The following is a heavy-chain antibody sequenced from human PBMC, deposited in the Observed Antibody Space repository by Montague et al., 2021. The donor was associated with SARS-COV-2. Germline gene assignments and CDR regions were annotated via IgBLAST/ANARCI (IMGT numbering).Heavy chain of an antibody. CDR3: ARLRGGTPGEH. J-gene: IGHJ4*02. D-gene: IGHD2-21*01. CDR2: LYYSGAT. V-gene: IGHV4-39*07. CDR1: GGSISDSNFH. Sequence: SETLSLTCTVSGGSISDSNFHWAWIRQPPGKGLEWIGTLYYSGATYYXPSLKSRVTTSMDTSKNQFSLKLTSATAADTAVDYCARLRGGTPGEHWGQGALVTVS.